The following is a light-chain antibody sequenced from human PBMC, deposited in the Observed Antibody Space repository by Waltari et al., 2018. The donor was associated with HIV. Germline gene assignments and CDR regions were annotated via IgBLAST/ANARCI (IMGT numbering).Light chain of an antibody. CDR1: SSNIGAGFD. J-gene: IGLJ2*01. CDR2: DNP. V-gene: IGLV1-40*01. Sequence: QSVLTQPPSVSGAPGQRVTISCTGTSSNIGAGFDVHWYQQLPGTVPKVLLYDNPARPSGVPDRFSGSKSATSASLAITGRQAEDEANYYCQSYDISLSGWVFGGGTKLTVL. CDR3: QSYDISLSGWV.